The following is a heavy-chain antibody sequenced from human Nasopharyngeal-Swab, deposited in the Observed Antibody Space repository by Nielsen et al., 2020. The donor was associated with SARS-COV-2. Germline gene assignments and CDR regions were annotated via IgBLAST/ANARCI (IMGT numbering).Heavy chain of an antibody. D-gene: IGHD5-18*01. CDR3: ARELYSYGYRALGY. Sequence: ASVTVSCKASGYTFTSYAMNWVRQAPGQGLEWMGWINTNTGNPTYAQGFTGRFVFSLDTSVSTAYLQISSLKAEDTAVYYCARELYSYGYRALGYWGQGTLVTVSS. J-gene: IGHJ4*02. CDR1: GYTFTSYA. CDR2: INTNTGNP. V-gene: IGHV7-4-1*02.